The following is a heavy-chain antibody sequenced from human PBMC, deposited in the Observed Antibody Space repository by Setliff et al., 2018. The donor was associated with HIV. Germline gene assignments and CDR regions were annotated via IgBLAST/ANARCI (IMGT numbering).Heavy chain of an antibody. CDR2: IVPLIDTA. D-gene: IGHD2-15*01. CDR3: ARDRRARDDQIGGLYYFDR. CDR1: GDSFSNYG. V-gene: IGHV1-69*06. J-gene: IGHJ4*02. Sequence: SVKVSCKAFGDSFSNYGFGWVRQAPGQGLEWLGGIVPLIDTASNAQNFQGRVTITADTSTTTVYMELSSLRSENTAVYYCARDRRARDDQIGGLYYFDRWGQGTLVTVSS.